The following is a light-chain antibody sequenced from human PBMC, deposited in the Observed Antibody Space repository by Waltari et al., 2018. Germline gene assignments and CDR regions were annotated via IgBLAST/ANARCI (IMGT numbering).Light chain of an antibody. CDR3: QQYYSTLWT. Sequence: DIVMTQSPDYLAVSLGERAPINCKSSQSVLYSSNNKNYLAWYQQKPGQPPKLLIYWASTRESGVPDRFSGSGSGTDFTLTISSLQAEDVAVYYCQQYYSTLWTFGQGTKVEIK. CDR2: WAS. CDR1: QSVLYSSNNKNY. J-gene: IGKJ1*01. V-gene: IGKV4-1*01.